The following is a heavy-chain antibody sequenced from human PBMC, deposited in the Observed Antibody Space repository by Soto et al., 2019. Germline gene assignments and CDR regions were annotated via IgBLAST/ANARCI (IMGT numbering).Heavy chain of an antibody. Sequence: QVQLVQSGAEVKKPGASVKVSCKASGYTFTGYYMHWVRQAPGQGLEWMGWINPNSGGTNYAQKFQGRVTMTRDTSISTAYMELSRLRSDDTAVYXCARLGYYDSSGRGAFDYWGQGTLVTVSS. CDR2: INPNSGGT. V-gene: IGHV1-2*02. CDR1: GYTFTGYY. J-gene: IGHJ4*02. CDR3: ARLGYYDSSGRGAFDY. D-gene: IGHD3-22*01.